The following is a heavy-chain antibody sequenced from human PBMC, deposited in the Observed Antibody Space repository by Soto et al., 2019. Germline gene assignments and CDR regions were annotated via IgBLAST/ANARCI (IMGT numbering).Heavy chain of an antibody. D-gene: IGHD3-10*01. CDR2: FDPEDGET. Sequence: GASVKVSCKVSGYTLTELSMHWVRQAPGKGLEWMGGFDPEDGETIYAQKFQGRVTMTEDTSTDTAYMELSSLRSEDTAVYYCAPHPLSALTDVHYFDYWGQGTLVTVSS. J-gene: IGHJ4*02. V-gene: IGHV1-24*01. CDR3: APHPLSALTDVHYFDY. CDR1: GYTLTELS.